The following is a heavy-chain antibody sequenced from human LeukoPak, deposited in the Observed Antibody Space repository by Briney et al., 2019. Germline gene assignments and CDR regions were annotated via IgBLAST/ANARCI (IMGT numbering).Heavy chain of an antibody. D-gene: IGHD6-6*01. J-gene: IGHJ6*03. CDR2: IYWDDGK. CDR3: ARDSSSYYMDV. Sequence: ESGPTLVNPTQTLTLTCTFSGFSHSTSGVGVGWIRQPPGKALEWLALIYWDDGKRYNPSLKSRLTITKDTSKNQVVLTMTNMDPVDTATYYCARDSSSYYMDVWGKGTTVTVSS. CDR1: GFSHSTSGVG. V-gene: IGHV2-5*02.